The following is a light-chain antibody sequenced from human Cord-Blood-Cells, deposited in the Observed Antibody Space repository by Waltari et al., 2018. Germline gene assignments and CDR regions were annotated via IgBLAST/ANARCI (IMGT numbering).Light chain of an antibody. CDR3: NSRDSSGNHNWV. CDR2: VKN. V-gene: IGLV3-19*01. J-gene: IGLJ3*02. CDR1: SLRRYY. Sequence: SSELTQDPAVSVALGQPVRMTCQGDSLRRYYASWYQQKPGQAPVLVIYVKNNRPSGIPDRFSGSSSGNTASLTITGAQAEDEADYYCNSRDSSGNHNWVFGGGTKLTVL.